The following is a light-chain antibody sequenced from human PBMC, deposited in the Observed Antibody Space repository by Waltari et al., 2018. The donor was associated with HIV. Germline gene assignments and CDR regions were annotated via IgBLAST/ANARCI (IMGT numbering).Light chain of an antibody. V-gene: IGKV3-20*01. Sequence: EIVLTQSPGTLSWSPGERATLSRRASQSVSSSYLAWYQQKPGQAPRLLIYGASSRATGIPDRFSGSGSGTDFTLTISRLEPEDFAVYYCQQYGSSSLTFGGGTKVEIK. CDR3: QQYGSSSLT. J-gene: IGKJ4*01. CDR1: QSVSSSY. CDR2: GAS.